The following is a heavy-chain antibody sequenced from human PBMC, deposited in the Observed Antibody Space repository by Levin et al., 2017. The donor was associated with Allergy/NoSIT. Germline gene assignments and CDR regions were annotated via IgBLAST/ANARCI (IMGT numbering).Heavy chain of an antibody. CDR1: GFTFSSYA. CDR2: ISGSGGST. D-gene: IGHD3-22*01. Sequence: GESLKISCAASGFTFSSYAMSWVRQAPGKGLEWVSAISGSGGSTYYADSVKGRFTISRDNSKNTLYLQMNSLRAEDTAVYYCAKDLLNYYDSSGDYYFRWFDPWGQGTLVTVSS. V-gene: IGHV3-23*01. CDR3: AKDLLNYYDSSGDYYFRWFDP. J-gene: IGHJ5*02.